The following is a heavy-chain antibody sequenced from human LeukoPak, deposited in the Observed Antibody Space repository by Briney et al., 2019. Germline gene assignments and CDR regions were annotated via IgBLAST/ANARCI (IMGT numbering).Heavy chain of an antibody. CDR1: GVTFGDYG. CDR3: AKTKYTSTWYGDY. CDR2: INRNGDST. V-gene: IGHV3-20*04. Sequence: GGSLRLSCAASGVTFGDYGMSWVRQAPGKGLEWVSGINRNGDSTGYADFVKGRFTISRDNAKNSLYLQMNSLRAEDTAIYYCAKTKYTSTWYGDYWGQGTLVTVSS. D-gene: IGHD6-13*01. J-gene: IGHJ4*02.